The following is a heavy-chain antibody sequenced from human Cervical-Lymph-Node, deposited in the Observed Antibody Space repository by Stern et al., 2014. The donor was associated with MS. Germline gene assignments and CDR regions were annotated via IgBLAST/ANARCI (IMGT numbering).Heavy chain of an antibody. CDR2: FNPSGGKT. CDR1: GYTFTTYY. J-gene: IGHJ4*02. D-gene: IGHD1-1*01. V-gene: IGHV1-46*01. Sequence: VQLVESGAELRKPGASVKISCEASGYTFTTYYMHWVRQAPGQGLEWVALFNPSGGKTTYAQRFQGRFTVTGDTSTSTVYMELTGLRSEDTAVYYCARVLSLATSDSWGQGTLVIVSS. CDR3: ARVLSLATSDS.